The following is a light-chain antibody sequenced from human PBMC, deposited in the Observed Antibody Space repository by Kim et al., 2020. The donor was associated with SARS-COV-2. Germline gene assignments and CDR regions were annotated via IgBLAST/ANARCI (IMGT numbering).Light chain of an antibody. CDR2: KAS. CDR3: QQYNTYSPT. V-gene: IGKV1-5*03. CDR1: QNVNKW. Sequence: DIQMTQSPSTLSASVGARVTITCRASQNVNKWVAWYQQKPGQAPKLLIYKASTLETGGPSRFSDSGSGTEYTLTISSLQAEDFATYYCQQYNTYSPTFGQGTKVDIK. J-gene: IGKJ1*01.